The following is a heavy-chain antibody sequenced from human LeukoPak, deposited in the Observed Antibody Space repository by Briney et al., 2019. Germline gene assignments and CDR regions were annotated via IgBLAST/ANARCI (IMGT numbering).Heavy chain of an antibody. CDR1: GGSISSGSYY. CDR3: ARDGGSGSPRAYYYYMDV. V-gene: IGHV4-61*02. D-gene: IGHD1-26*01. CDR2: IYTSGST. Sequence: PSETLSLTCTVSGGSISSGSYYWSWIRQPAGKGLEWIGRIYTSGSTNYNPSLKSRVTISVDTSKNQFSLKLSSVTAADTAVYYCARDGGSGSPRAYYYYMDVWGKGTTVTISS. J-gene: IGHJ6*03.